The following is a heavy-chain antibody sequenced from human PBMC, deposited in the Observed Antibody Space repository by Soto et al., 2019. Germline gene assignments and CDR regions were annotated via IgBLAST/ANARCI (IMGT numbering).Heavy chain of an antibody. CDR2: ISGSGGST. V-gene: IGHV3-23*01. J-gene: IGHJ4*02. CDR1: GFTFSSYA. CDR3: ANGGATHLYYLDY. Sequence: EVQLLESGGGLVQPGGSLRLSCAASGFTFSSYAMSWVRQAPGTGLEWVSAISGSGGSTYYADSVKGRFTISRDNSKNTLYLQMNSRISEYMAVYYCANGGATHLYYLDYWGQVTLVTVAS. D-gene: IGHD2-15*01.